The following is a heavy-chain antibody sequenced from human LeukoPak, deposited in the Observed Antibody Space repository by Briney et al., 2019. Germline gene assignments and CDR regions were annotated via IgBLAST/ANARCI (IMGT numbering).Heavy chain of an antibody. V-gene: IGHV4-4*07. D-gene: IGHD3-9*01. Sequence: PSETLSLTCTVSGDSINSFYWSWIRQPAGKGLEWIGRIYTSGSTNYSPSLKSRVTMSVDTSKNQFSLKLSSVTAADTAVYYCARGGVLRYFDWLSDAFDIWGQGTMVTVSS. CDR3: ARGGVLRYFDWLSDAFDI. J-gene: IGHJ3*02. CDR2: IYTSGST. CDR1: GDSINSFY.